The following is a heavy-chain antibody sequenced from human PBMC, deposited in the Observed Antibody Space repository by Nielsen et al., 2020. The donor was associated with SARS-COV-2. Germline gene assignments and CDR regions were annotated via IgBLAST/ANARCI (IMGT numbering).Heavy chain of an antibody. CDR3: ANVEYQLLEGGGYDYYYGMDV. Sequence: SVKVSCKASGGTFSSYAISWVRQAPGQGLEWMGGIIPIFGTANYAQKFQGRVTITADESTSTAYMELSSLRSEDTAVYYCANVEYQLLEGGGYDYYYGMDVWGQGTTVTVSS. V-gene: IGHV1-69*13. CDR1: GGTFSSYA. J-gene: IGHJ6*02. D-gene: IGHD2-2*01. CDR2: IIPIFGTA.